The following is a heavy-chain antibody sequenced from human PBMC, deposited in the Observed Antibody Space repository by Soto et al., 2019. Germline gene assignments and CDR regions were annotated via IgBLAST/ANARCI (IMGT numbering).Heavy chain of an antibody. D-gene: IGHD3-3*01. CDR1: GFTFSSYW. CDR3: ARGNIRGSGYDFWSGENAFDI. Sequence: PGGSLRLSCAASGFTFSSYWMHWVRQAPGKGLVWVSRINSDGSSTSYADSVKGRFTISRDNAKNTLYLQMNSLRAEDTAVYYCARGNIRGSGYDFWSGENAFDIWGQVTMVTVSS. V-gene: IGHV3-74*01. J-gene: IGHJ3*02. CDR2: INSDGSST.